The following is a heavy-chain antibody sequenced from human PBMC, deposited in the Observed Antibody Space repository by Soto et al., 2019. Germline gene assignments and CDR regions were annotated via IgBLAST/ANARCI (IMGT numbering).Heavy chain of an antibody. D-gene: IGHD3-22*01. J-gene: IGHJ2*01. CDR1: GYTFTSYA. V-gene: IGHV1-3*01. Sequence: ASVKVSCKASGYTFTSYAMHWVRQAPGQRLEWMGWINAGNGNTKYSQKFQGRVTITRDTSASTAYMELSSLRSEDTAVYYCAGDYYYDSSGYFPHWYFDLWGRGALVTVSS. CDR3: AGDYYYDSSGYFPHWYFDL. CDR2: INAGNGNT.